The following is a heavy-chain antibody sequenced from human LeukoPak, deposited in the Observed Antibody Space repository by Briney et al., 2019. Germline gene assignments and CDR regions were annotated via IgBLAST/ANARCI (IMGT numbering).Heavy chain of an antibody. CDR2: ISYDGSNK. CDR1: GFTFSSYS. Sequence: GGSLRLSCAASGFTFSSYSMNWVRQAPGKGLEWVAVISYDGSNKYYADSVKGRFTISRDNSKNTLYVQMNSLRAEDTAVYYCASLIITTIFDYWGQGTLVTVSS. CDR3: ASLIITTIFDY. V-gene: IGHV3-30*03. D-gene: IGHD3-22*01. J-gene: IGHJ4*02.